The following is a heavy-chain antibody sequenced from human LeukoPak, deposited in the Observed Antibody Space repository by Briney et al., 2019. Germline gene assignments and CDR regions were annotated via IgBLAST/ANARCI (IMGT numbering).Heavy chain of an antibody. Sequence: GGSLRLSCAASGFTFSTFAMIWVRQPPGKGLEWVSSIFPSGAEIHYADSVRGRFTIDRDNSKNTVYLQMNSLRADDTAVYYCARGRYSGSYYAKNPSYYFDYWGQGTLVTVSS. CDR2: IFPSGAEI. CDR3: ARGRYSGSYYAKNPSYYFDY. J-gene: IGHJ4*02. CDR1: GFTFSTFA. D-gene: IGHD1-26*01. V-gene: IGHV3-23*01.